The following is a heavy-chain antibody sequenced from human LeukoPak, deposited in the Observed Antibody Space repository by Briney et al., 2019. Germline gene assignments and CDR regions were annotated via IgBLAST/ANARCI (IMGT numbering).Heavy chain of an antibody. J-gene: IGHJ4*02. D-gene: IGHD3-22*01. CDR1: GGTFSSYT. Sequence: GSSVKVSCKASGGTFSSYTSSWVRQAPGQGLEWMGRIIPILGIANYAQKFQSRVTITADKSTSTAYMELSSLRSEDTAVYYCARSLDYYDSSGSQGQIDYWGQGTLVTVSS. CDR2: IIPILGIA. CDR3: ARSLDYYDSSGSQGQIDY. V-gene: IGHV1-69*02.